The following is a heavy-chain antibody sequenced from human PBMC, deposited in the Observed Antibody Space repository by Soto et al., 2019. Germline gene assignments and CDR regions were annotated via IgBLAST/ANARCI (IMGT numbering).Heavy chain of an antibody. J-gene: IGHJ6*03. CDR1: GYTFSSYA. D-gene: IGHD4-4*01. CDR3: ARGTTVTTTPTYYYMDV. CDR2: ISPYNGDT. V-gene: IGHV1-18*01. Sequence: ASVKVSCKASGYTFSSYAISWVRQAPGQGLEWMGWISPYNGDTHYAQNLQGRVTMTTDTSTTTAYMELRSLKSDDTAIYYCARGTTVTTTPTYYYMDVWGKGTTVTVSS.